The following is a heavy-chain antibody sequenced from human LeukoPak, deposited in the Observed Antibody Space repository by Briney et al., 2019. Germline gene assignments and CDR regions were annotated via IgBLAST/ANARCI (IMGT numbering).Heavy chain of an antibody. CDR2: INHSGST. CDR1: GGSFGGYY. Sequence: SETLSLTCAVYGGSFGGYYWSWIRQPPGKGLEWIGEINHSGSTNYNPSLKSRVTISVDTSKNQFSLKLSSVTAADTAVYYCARNAYDYVWGSYRPSYNWFDPWGQGTLVTVSS. V-gene: IGHV4-34*01. D-gene: IGHD3-16*02. CDR3: ARNAYDYVWGSYRPSYNWFDP. J-gene: IGHJ5*02.